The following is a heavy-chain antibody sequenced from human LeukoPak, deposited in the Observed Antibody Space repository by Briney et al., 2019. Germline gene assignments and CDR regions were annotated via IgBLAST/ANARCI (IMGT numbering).Heavy chain of an antibody. CDR3: ARDPEVVTTGSFDY. CDR2: ISAYNGNT. CDR1: GYTFTSYG. Sequence: ASVKVSCKASGYTFTSYGISWVRQTPGQGLEWMGWISAYNGNTNYAQKLQGRVTMTTDTSTSTAYMELRSLRSDDTAVYYCARDPEVVTTGSFDYWGQGTLVTVSS. D-gene: IGHD2-21*02. V-gene: IGHV1-18*01. J-gene: IGHJ4*02.